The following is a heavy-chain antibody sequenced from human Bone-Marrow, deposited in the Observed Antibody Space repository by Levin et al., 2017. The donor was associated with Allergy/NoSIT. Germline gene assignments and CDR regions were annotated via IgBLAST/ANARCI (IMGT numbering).Heavy chain of an antibody. CDR3: ARFIMDTAMVTKLSRFDY. V-gene: IGHV4-31*03. CDR2: IYYSGST. CDR1: GGSISSGGYY. J-gene: IGHJ4*02. D-gene: IGHD5-18*01. Sequence: PSETLSLTCTVSGGSISSGGYYWSWIRQHPGKGLEWIGYIYYSGSTYYNPSLKSRVTISVDTSKNQFSLKLSSVTAVDTAVYYCARFIMDTAMVTKLSRFDYWGQGTLVTVSS.